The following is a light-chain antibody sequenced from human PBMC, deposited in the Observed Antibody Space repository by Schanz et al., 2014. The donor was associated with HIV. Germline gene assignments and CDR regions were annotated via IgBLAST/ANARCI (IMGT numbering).Light chain of an antibody. CDR2: DVN. V-gene: IGLV2-8*01. CDR3: GSYGGSDNMV. CDR1: SSDVGGYNY. J-gene: IGLJ3*02. Sequence: QSALTQPASVSGSPGQSITISCTGTSSDVGGYNYVSWYQQHPNKAPKLIIYDVNNRPSGVPDRFSGSKSGNTASLTVSGLQADDEADYYCGSYGGSDNMVFGGGTKLTVL.